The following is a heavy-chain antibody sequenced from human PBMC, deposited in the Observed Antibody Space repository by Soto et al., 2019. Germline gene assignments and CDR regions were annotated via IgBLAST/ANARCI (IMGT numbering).Heavy chain of an antibody. V-gene: IGHV1-18*01. CDR1: GYTFTSYG. Sequence: ASVKVSCKASGYTFTSYGISWVRRAPGQGLEWMGWISAYNGNTNYAQKLQGRVTMTTDTSTSTAYMELRSLRSDDTAVYYCARGGEPYCSSTSCSLRGWFDPWGQGTLVTVSS. CDR3: ARGGEPYCSSTSCSLRGWFDP. D-gene: IGHD2-2*01. J-gene: IGHJ5*02. CDR2: ISAYNGNT.